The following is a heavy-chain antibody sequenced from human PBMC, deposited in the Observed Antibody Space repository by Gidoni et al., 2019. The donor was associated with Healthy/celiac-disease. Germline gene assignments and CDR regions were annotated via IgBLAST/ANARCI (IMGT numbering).Heavy chain of an antibody. CDR2: IYYSGST. V-gene: IGHV4-39*01. J-gene: IGHJ5*02. CDR1: GGSISSSSYY. CDR3: AGHYCSGGSCYSGWFDP. D-gene: IGHD2-15*01. Sequence: QLQLQESGPGLVKPSETLSLTCTVSGGSISSSSYYWGWIRQPPGKGLAWIGSIYYSGSTYYNPSLKSRVTISVDTSKNQFSLKLSSVTAADTAVYYCAGHYCSGGSCYSGWFDPWGQGTLVTVSS.